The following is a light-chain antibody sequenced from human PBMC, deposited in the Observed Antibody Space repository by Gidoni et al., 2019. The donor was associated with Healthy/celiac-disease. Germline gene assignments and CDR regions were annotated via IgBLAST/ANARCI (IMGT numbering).Light chain of an antibody. V-gene: IGLV2-14*01. CDR2: EVS. Sequence: QSALTQPASVSGSPGQSITISCTGTSSDVGGYNYVSWYQQHPGKAPKLMIYEVSNRPSGVSNRFSGSKSGNTASLTISGLQAEDEADYYCSSYTSFYVFGTRTKVTVL. J-gene: IGLJ1*01. CDR1: SSDVGGYNY. CDR3: SSYTSFYV.